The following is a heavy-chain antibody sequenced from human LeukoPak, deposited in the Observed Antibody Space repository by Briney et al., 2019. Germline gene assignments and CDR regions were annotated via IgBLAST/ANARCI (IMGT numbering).Heavy chain of an antibody. CDR3: ARGGVYSGYD. CDR1: GFTFSSYA. J-gene: IGHJ1*01. CDR2: ISYDGSNK. V-gene: IGHV3-30-3*01. D-gene: IGHD5-12*01. Sequence: GGSLRLSCAASGFTFSSYAMHWVRQAPGKGLEWVAVISYDGSNKYYADSVKGRFTISRDNAKNSLYLQMNSLRAEDTAVYYCARGGVYSGYDWGQGSLVTVSS.